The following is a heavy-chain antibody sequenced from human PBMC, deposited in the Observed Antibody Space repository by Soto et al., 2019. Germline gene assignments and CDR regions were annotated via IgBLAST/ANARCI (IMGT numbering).Heavy chain of an antibody. J-gene: IGHJ4*02. CDR1: GFSLSPTGVG. Sequence: QITLKEPGPPLVKPTQPLTLTCSFSGFSLSPTGVGVGWIRHSPEKALEWLAIIYWDNDKRYSPSLKSRVTITKDTSKNQVVLTVTNMDPVDTGTYYCARSLWFGELHWGQGALVTVSS. V-gene: IGHV2-5*02. D-gene: IGHD3-10*01. CDR3: ARSLWFGELH. CDR2: IYWDNDK.